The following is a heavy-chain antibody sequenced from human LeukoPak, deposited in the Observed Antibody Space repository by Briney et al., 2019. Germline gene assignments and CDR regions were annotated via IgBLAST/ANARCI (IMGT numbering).Heavy chain of an antibody. CDR2: INPSGGST. J-gene: IGHJ4*02. CDR1: GYTFINHY. Sequence: AAVKVSCKASGYTFINHYMYWVRQAPGQGLEWMGIINPSGGSTSYAQKFQGRVTMTRDTSTRTVYMEVSSLRSEDTAVYYCARQGGYSSAIGMGYWGQGTLVTVSS. V-gene: IGHV1-46*01. CDR3: ARQGGYSSAIGMGY. D-gene: IGHD6-19*01.